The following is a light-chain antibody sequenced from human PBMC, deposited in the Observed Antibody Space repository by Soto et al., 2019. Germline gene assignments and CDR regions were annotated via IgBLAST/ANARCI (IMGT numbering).Light chain of an antibody. V-gene: IGKV3-15*01. CDR1: QSVSSI. CDR2: GAS. J-gene: IGKJ1*01. Sequence: EIVMTHSPATLSVSRGERATLSCMASQSVSSILAWYQQPPGQAPRLLIYGASIRATGIPAWFSVSVFGTEFTLTISSLQSEDFAVYFCQQRRDWPLTFGQGAKVDIK. CDR3: QQRRDWPLT.